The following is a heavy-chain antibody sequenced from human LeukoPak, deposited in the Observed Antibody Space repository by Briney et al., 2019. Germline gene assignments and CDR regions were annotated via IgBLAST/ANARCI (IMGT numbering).Heavy chain of an antibody. J-gene: IGHJ4*02. V-gene: IGHV4-59*08. Sequence: KASETLSLTCTVSGGSISSYYWSWIRQPPGKGLERVGYIYYSGSTNYNPSLKSRVTISVDTSKNQFSLKLSSVTAADTAVYYCARLLAAAGAYYFDYWGQGTLVTVSS. CDR2: IYYSGST. CDR1: GGSISSYY. CDR3: ARLLAAAGAYYFDY. D-gene: IGHD6-13*01.